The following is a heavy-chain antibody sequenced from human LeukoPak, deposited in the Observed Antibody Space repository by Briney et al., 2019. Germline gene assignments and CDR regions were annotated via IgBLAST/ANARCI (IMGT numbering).Heavy chain of an antibody. CDR3: AREYCSSTSCYTVEFDY. CDR1: GFTFSSYG. D-gene: IGHD2-2*02. Sequence: GGSLRLSCAASGFTFSSYGMNWVRQAPGKGLESDSSISSSSSYIYYADSVKGRFTISRDNAKNSLYLQMNSLRAEDTAVYYCAREYCSSTSCYTVEFDYWGQGTLVTVSS. CDR2: ISSSSSYI. V-gene: IGHV3-21*01. J-gene: IGHJ4*02.